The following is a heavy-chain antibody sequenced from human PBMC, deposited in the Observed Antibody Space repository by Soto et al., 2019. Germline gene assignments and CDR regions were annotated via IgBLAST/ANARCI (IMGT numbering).Heavy chain of an antibody. J-gene: IGHJ4*02. D-gene: IGHD2-21*01. CDR2: IVVGSGNT. CDR3: AADRTYCGGDYFDY. V-gene: IGHV1-58*01. CDR1: GFTFTSSA. Sequence: ASVKVSCKASGFTFTSSAVQWVRQARGQRLEWIGWIVVGSGNTNYAQKFQERVTITRDMSTSTAYMELSSLRSEDTAVYYCAADRTYCGGDYFDYWGQGTLVTVSS.